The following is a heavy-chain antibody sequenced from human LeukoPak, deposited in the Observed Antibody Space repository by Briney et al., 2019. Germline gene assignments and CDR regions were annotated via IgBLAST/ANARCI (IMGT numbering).Heavy chain of an antibody. CDR1: GYTFTSYG. D-gene: IGHD1-26*01. Sequence: ASVKVSCKASGYTFTSYGISWVRQAPGQGLEWMGWISAYNGNTNYAQKFQGRVTMTRDTSISTAYMELSRLRSDDTAVYYCARAWFIREGAPRIWGQGTLVTVSS. CDR3: ARAWFIREGAPRI. V-gene: IGHV1-18*01. J-gene: IGHJ4*02. CDR2: ISAYNGNT.